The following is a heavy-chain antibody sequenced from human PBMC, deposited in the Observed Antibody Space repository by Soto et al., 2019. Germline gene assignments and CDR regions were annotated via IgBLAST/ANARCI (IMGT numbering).Heavy chain of an antibody. CDR1: GGSISSYY. CDR3: ARDKANWGNKGAFDI. Sequence: SQTLSLTCTVSGGSISSYYWSWIRQPPGKGLEWIGYIYYSGSTNYNPSLKSRVTISVDTSKNQFSLKLSSVTAADTAVYYCARDKANWGNKGAFDIWGQGTMVTVSS. J-gene: IGHJ3*02. CDR2: IYYSGST. D-gene: IGHD7-27*01. V-gene: IGHV4-59*01.